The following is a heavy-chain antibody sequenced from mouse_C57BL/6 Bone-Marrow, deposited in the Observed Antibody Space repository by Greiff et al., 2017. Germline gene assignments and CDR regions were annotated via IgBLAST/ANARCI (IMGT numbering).Heavy chain of an antibody. V-gene: IGHV5-17*01. D-gene: IGHD1-1*01. CDR3: ARRLLLLRYWYFDV. CDR2: ISSGSSTI. J-gene: IGHJ1*03. Sequence: EVKLMESGGGLVKPGGSLKLSCAASGFTFSDYGMHWVRQAPEKGLEWVAYISSGSSTIYYAATVKGRFTISRDNAKNTWFLQMTSLRSEDTAMYYWARRLLLLRYWYFDVWGTGTTVTVSS. CDR1: GFTFSDYG.